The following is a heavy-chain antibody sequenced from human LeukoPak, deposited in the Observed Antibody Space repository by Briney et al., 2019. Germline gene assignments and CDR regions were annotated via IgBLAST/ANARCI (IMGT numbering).Heavy chain of an antibody. CDR2: IYYSGST. V-gene: IGHV4-59*01. D-gene: IGHD6-13*01. CDR3: ARDAYGGSSWYKEEDAFDI. CDR1: GGSISSYY. Sequence: PSETLSLTCTVSGGSISSYYWSWIRQPPGKGLEWIGYIYYSGSTNYNPSLKSRVTISVGTSKNQFSLKLSSVTAADTAVYYCARDAYGGSSWYKEEDAFDIWGQGTMVTVSS. J-gene: IGHJ3*02.